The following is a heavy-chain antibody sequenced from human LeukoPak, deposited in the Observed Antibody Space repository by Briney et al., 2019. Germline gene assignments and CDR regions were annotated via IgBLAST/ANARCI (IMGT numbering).Heavy chain of an antibody. J-gene: IGHJ4*02. CDR1: GFTFSNAW. D-gene: IGHD3-22*01. CDR2: IKSKTDGGTT. Sequence: GGSLRLSCAASGFTFSNAWMSWVRQAPGKGLEWVGRIKSKTDGGTTDYAAPVKGRFTISRDDSKNTLYLQMNSLKTKDTAVYYCTTNKVYCYDSSGLSYWGQGTLVTVSS. CDR3: TTNKVYCYDSSGLSY. V-gene: IGHV3-15*01.